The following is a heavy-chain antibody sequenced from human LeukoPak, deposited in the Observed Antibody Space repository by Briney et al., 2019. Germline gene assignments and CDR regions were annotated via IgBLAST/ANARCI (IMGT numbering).Heavy chain of an antibody. CDR2: ISSSSSYV. D-gene: IGHD6-13*01. CDR3: ARSLTAAAGNLGY. V-gene: IGHV3-21*01. CDR1: GLTFSSYN. Sequence: GGSLRLSCVASGLTFSSYNMNWVRQAPGKGLAWVSSISSSSSYVNYADSVRGRFTISRDNAKNSLYLQMNSLRAEDTAVYYCARSLTAAAGNLGYWGQGTLITVSS. J-gene: IGHJ4*02.